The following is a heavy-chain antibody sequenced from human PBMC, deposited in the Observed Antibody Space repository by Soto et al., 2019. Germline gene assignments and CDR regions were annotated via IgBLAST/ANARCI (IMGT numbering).Heavy chain of an antibody. Sequence: QVQLVQSGTEVEKPGASVKVSCKASGYIFTSYGISWVRLAPGQGLEWMGWISAYKGNTKYAQILQGRVTMTTDTSKRKSYMEFRSRTSEATAVYYCARVAVAGPAPPPYGFDYWGQGTLVTVSS. CDR1: GYIFTSYG. CDR3: ARVAVAGPAPPPYGFDY. CDR2: ISAYKGNT. V-gene: IGHV1-18*01. D-gene: IGHD6-19*01. J-gene: IGHJ4*02.